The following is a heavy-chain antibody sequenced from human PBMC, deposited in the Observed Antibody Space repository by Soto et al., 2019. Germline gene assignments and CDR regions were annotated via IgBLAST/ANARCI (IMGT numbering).Heavy chain of an antibody. CDR1: GGTLSTNA. CDR2: IIPMFGSP. J-gene: IGHJ6*02. Sequence: QVQLVQSGAAVKKPGSSVKVSCKASGGTLSTNAITWVRQAPGQGLEWMGAIIPMFGSPKYAQNFQGRVTITADNPTSTVYMERISLTSAETGVYNCARGGFVAGLYNAMDAWGQGTTVAVTS. CDR3: ARGGFVAGLYNAMDA. D-gene: IGHD6-19*01. V-gene: IGHV1-69*06.